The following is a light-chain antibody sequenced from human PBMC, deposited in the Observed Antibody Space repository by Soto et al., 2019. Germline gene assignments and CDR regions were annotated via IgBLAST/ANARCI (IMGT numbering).Light chain of an antibody. CDR1: SSDVGGYNY. J-gene: IGLJ1*01. CDR3: SSYTSSSPYV. CDR2: EVS. Sequence: QSALTQPASVSGSPGQSITISCTGTSSDVGGYNYVSWYQQHPGKAPKLMIYEVSNRPSGVSNRFSGSKSGNTASLTISGLQDADEADYYCSSYTSSSPYVFGTGTKLTVL. V-gene: IGLV2-14*01.